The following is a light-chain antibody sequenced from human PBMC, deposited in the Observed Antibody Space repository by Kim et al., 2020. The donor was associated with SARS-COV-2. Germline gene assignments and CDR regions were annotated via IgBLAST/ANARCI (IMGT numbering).Light chain of an antibody. J-gene: IGLJ3*02. CDR3: QAWDSSAGGV. CDR1: KLGDKS. CDR2: QDS. Sequence: SPGQTATITCCGVKLGDKSACRYQQEPGQSPVLFIYQDSKRPAGIPERFSGSNSGNTATLTISGTQAMDEADYYCQAWDSSAGGVFGGGTQLTVL. V-gene: IGLV3-1*01.